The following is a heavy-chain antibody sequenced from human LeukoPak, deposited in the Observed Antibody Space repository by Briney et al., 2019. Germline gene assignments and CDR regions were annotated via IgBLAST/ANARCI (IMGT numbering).Heavy chain of an antibody. CDR1: GGSISSYY. CDR2: IYYSGST. J-gene: IGHJ4*02. V-gene: IGHV4-59*01. D-gene: IGHD3-16*02. CDR3: ARYSTYYDYVWGSYRLYYFDY. Sequence: SETLSLTCTVSGGSISSYYWSWIRQSPGKGLEWIGYIYYSGSTNYNPSLKSRVTISVDTSKNQFSLKLSSVTAADTAVYYCARYSTYYDYVWGSYRLYYFDYWGQGTLVTVSS.